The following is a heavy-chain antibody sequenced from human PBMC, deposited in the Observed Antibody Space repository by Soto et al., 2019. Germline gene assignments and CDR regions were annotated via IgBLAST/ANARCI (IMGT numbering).Heavy chain of an antibody. CDR2: TFPGDSDT. Sequence: GESLKISCKGSGYTFTNYWIGWVRQMPGKGLEWMGITFPGDSDTRYSPSFQGQVTISVDKYINTAFLQWSSLKASDSAMYYCAGGRGAGYSSTWYVFEHWGQGTMVTVSS. CDR1: GYTFTNYW. J-gene: IGHJ4*02. V-gene: IGHV5-51*01. CDR3: AGGRGAGYSSTWYVFEH. D-gene: IGHD6-13*01.